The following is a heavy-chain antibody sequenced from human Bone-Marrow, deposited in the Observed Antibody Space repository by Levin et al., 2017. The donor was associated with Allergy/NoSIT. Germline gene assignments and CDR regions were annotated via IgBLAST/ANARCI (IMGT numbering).Heavy chain of an antibody. CDR3: ASWAMYHYDRSAFDYFYYAMDV. Sequence: GGSLRLSCAASGILFSSYDMNWVRQAPGKGLEWVSSISAGGNYIYYAGSVKGRFTISRDNAKNSLFLQMNSLRAEDTAVYYCASWAMYHYDRSAFDYFYYAMDVWGQGTTVTVSS. J-gene: IGHJ6*02. V-gene: IGHV3-21*01. CDR2: ISAGGNYI. D-gene: IGHD3-22*01. CDR1: GILFSSYD.